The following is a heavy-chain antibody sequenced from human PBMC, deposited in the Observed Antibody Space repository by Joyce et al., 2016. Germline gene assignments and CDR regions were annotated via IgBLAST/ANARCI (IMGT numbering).Heavy chain of an antibody. CDR1: GCTFSSWS. D-gene: IGHD3-16*01. J-gene: IGHJ6*02. CDR3: ARGGISYYYAMDV. CDR2: ISGTSDYI. V-gene: IGHV3-21*01. Sequence: QLVESGGGVVKPGGSLRLSCEASGCTFSSWSMSWFRQAPGKGLEWVAAISGTSDYIFHAETVRGRFTVSRDNAKKTLYLQMNSLRAEDSAVFYCARGGISYYYAMDVWGQGTTVTVSS.